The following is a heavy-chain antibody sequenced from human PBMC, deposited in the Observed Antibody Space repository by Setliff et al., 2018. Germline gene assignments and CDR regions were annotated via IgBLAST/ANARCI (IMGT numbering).Heavy chain of an antibody. Sequence: GESLKLSCKASGYIFTNYWIGWVRQMPGKGLEWMGVIYPGDSDTRYSPPFQGQVTISADKSINTAYLQWSSLKASDTAIYYCTRHEDRNKCTSSSCYRENDAFDVWGQGAMVTLSS. D-gene: IGHD2-2*01. CDR2: IYPGDSDT. CDR3: TRHEDRNKCTSSSCYRENDAFDV. V-gene: IGHV5-51*01. CDR1: GYIFTNYW. J-gene: IGHJ3*01.